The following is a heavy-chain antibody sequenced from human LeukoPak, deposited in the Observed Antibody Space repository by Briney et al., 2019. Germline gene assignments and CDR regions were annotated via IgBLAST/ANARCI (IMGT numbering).Heavy chain of an antibody. CDR1: GFTFSSYW. Sequence: PGGSLRLSCAASGFTFSSYWMSWVRQAPGKGLEWVANIKQDGSEKYYVDSVKGRFTISRDNAKNSLYLQMNSLRAEDTAVYYCARGLGIIAAAGILRYYFDYWGQGTLVTVSS. CDR3: ARGLGIIAAAGILRYYFDY. D-gene: IGHD6-13*01. J-gene: IGHJ4*02. CDR2: IKQDGSEK. V-gene: IGHV3-7*01.